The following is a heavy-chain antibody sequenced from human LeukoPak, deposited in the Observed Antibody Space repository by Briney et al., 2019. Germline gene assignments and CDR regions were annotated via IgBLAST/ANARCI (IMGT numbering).Heavy chain of an antibody. CDR1: GGSINSYY. V-gene: IGHV4-59*01. J-gene: IGHJ1*01. CDR3: ARSDSSQVFQH. D-gene: IGHD6-13*01. Sequence: SETLSLTCTVSGGSINSYYWSWIRQPPGKGLEWIGYIYYSGSTNYNPTNYNPSLKSRVTISLDTSKNQFSLKLNSVTAADTAVYYCARSDSSQVFQHWGQGTLVTVSS. CDR2: IYYSGSTNYNPT.